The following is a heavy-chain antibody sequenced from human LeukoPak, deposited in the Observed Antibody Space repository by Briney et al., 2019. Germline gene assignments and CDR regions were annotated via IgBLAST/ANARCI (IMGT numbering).Heavy chain of an antibody. J-gene: IGHJ4*02. Sequence: ASVKVSCKASGYTFTDYYMHWVQQAPGKGLEWMGLVDPEDGETIYAEKFQGRVTITADTSTDTAYMELSSLRSEDTAVYYCATSVDTAMAELDYWGQGTLVTVSS. CDR2: VDPEDGET. CDR3: ATSVDTAMAELDY. D-gene: IGHD5-18*01. V-gene: IGHV1-69-2*01. CDR1: GYTFTDYY.